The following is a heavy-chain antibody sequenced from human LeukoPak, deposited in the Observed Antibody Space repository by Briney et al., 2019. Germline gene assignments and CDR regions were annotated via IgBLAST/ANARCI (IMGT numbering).Heavy chain of an antibody. J-gene: IGHJ3*02. CDR2: ISYDGSNK. V-gene: IGHV3-30*04. Sequence: GGSLRLSCAASGFIFSSYAMHWVRQAPGKGLEWVAVISYDGSNKYYADSVKGRFTISRDNSKNTLYLQMNSLRAEDTAVYYCASRPDILTGYYILGAFDIWGQGTMVTVSS. D-gene: IGHD3-9*01. CDR1: GFIFSSYA. CDR3: ASRPDILTGYYILGAFDI.